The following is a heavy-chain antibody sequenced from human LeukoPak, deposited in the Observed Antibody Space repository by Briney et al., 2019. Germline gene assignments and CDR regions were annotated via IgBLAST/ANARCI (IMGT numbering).Heavy chain of an antibody. CDR3: AKDQIAVAGPIDY. CDR2: IRYDGSNK. V-gene: IGHV3-30*02. J-gene: IGHJ4*02. CDR1: GFTFSSYG. Sequence: GGSLRLSCAASGFTFSSYGMHWVRQAPGKGLEWVAFIRYDGSNKYYADSVKGRFTISRDNSKNTLYLQMNSLRAEDTAVYYCAKDQIAVAGPIDYWGQGTLVTVSS. D-gene: IGHD6-19*01.